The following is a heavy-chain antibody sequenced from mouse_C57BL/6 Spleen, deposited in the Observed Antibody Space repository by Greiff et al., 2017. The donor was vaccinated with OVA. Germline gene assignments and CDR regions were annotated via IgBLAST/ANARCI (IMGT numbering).Heavy chain of an antibody. Sequence: QVQLQQPGAELVKPGASVKLSCKASGYTFTSYWMQWVKQRPGQGLEWIGEIDPSDSYTNYNQKFKGKATLPVDTSSSTAYMQLSSLTSEDSAVYYCARRGGYYYGSSYFDYWGQGTTLTVSS. CDR2: IDPSDSYT. J-gene: IGHJ2*01. D-gene: IGHD1-1*01. CDR1: GYTFTSYW. CDR3: ARRGGYYYGSSYFDY. V-gene: IGHV1-50*01.